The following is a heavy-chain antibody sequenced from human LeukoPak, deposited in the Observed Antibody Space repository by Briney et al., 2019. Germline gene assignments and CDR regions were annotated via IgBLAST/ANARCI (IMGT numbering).Heavy chain of an antibody. Sequence: SSETPSLTCAVYGGSFSGYYWSWIRQPPGKGLEWIGEINHSGSTNYNPSLKSRVTISVDTSKNQFSLKLSSVTAADTAVYYCARVKLRLGYFDYWGQGTLVTVSS. CDR3: ARVKLRLGYFDY. D-gene: IGHD3-16*01. CDR2: INHSGST. J-gene: IGHJ4*02. CDR1: GGSFSGYY. V-gene: IGHV4-34*01.